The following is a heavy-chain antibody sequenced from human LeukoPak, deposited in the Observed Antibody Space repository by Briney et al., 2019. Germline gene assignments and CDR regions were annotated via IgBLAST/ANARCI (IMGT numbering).Heavy chain of an antibody. CDR1: GFTFGRYA. J-gene: IGHJ5*02. CDR3: ARDHHDFWSGYYNPQDWFDP. D-gene: IGHD3-3*01. V-gene: IGHV3-23*01. CDR2: ISGGGGST. Sequence: PGGSLRLSCAASGFTFGRYAMSWVRQAPGKGLEWVSAISGGGGSTYYADSVKGRFTISRDNSKNTLYLQVNSLRAEDAAVYYCARDHHDFWSGYYNPQDWFDPWGQGTLVTVSS.